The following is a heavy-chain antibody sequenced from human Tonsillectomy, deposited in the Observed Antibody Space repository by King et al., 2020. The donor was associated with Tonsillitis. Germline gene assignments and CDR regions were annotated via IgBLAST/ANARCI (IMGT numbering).Heavy chain of an antibody. CDR2: INVGNDNT. D-gene: IGHD6-6*01. V-gene: IGHV1-3*01. CDR1: GYTFTSYP. CDR3: ARGSIAPSLNYFDH. J-gene: IGHJ4*02. Sequence: QLVQSGAEVKEPGASVKVSCKASGYTFTSYPMHWVRQAPGQRLEWMGWINVGNDNTQYSQKFQGRVTFTRDTSASTAYMELSSLRSEDTAIYYCARGSIAPSLNYFDHWGQGTLVTVSS.